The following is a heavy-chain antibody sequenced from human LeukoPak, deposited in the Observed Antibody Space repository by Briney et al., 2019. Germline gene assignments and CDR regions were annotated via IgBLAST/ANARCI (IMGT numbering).Heavy chain of an antibody. CDR2: ISSSGSTI. D-gene: IGHD2-21*02. J-gene: IGHJ4*02. Sequence: EGSLRLSCAASGFTFSDYYMSWIRQAPGKGLEWVSYISSSGSTIYYADSVKGRFTISRDNAKNSLYLQMNSLRAEDTAVYYCARVSLHNMDTAYWGQGTLVTVSS. V-gene: IGHV3-11*01. CDR1: GFTFSDYY. CDR3: ARVSLHNMDTAY.